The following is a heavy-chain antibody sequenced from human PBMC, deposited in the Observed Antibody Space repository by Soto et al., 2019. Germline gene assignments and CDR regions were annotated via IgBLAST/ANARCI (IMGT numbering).Heavy chain of an antibody. CDR1: GYTFSNFC. CDR3: ARVIMIFGVANLGSYFDY. V-gene: IGHV1-18*01. D-gene: IGHD3-3*01. Sequence: ASVKVSCKASGYTFSNFCLSWVLQAPGQGLEWMGWISPSNGQTIYAQNFHGRVTMTTDTSTATAHMELRSLISDDTAVYYCARVIMIFGVANLGSYFDYWGQGTRVTVSS. CDR2: ISPSNGQT. J-gene: IGHJ4*02.